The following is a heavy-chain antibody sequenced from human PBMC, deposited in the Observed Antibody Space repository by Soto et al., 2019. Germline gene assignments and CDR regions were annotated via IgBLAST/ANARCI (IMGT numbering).Heavy chain of an antibody. CDR3: AGAYSSSPLDY. Sequence: QVQLVQSGAEVKKPGSSVKVSCKASGGTFSSYAISWVRQAPRQGLEWMGGIIPIFGTANYAQKFQGRVTITADESTITAYMELSSLRSEDTAVYYCAGAYSSSPLDYWGQGTLVTVSS. CDR2: IIPIFGTA. J-gene: IGHJ4*02. D-gene: IGHD6-6*01. V-gene: IGHV1-69*01. CDR1: GGTFSSYA.